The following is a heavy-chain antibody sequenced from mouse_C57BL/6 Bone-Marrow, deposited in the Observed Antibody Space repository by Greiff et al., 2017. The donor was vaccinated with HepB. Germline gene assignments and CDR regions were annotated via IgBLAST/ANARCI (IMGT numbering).Heavy chain of an antibody. D-gene: IGHD1-1*01. CDR2: INPGSGGT. V-gene: IGHV1-54*01. Sequence: VQLQQSGAELVRPGTSVKVSCKASGYAFTNYLIEWVKQRPGQGLEWIGVINPGSGGTNYNEKFKGKATLTADKSSSTAYMQLSSLTSEDSAVYFCARELITTVVYFDYWGQGTTLTVSS. J-gene: IGHJ2*01. CDR3: ARELITTVVYFDY. CDR1: GYAFTNYL.